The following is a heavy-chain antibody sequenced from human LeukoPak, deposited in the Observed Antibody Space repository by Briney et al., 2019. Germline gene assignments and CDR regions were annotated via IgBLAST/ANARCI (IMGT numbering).Heavy chain of an antibody. CDR3: ARDYGSSWYYFDY. CDR1: GDSISSGGYY. V-gene: IGHV4-61*02. CDR2: VSMNGST. Sequence: SETLSLTCIVSGDSISSGGYYWSWIRQPTGKGLEWIGRVSMNGSTNYNPSLKSRVTISVDRSKNRFSLKLSSVTAADTAVYYCARDYGSSWYYFDYWGQGTLVTVSS. J-gene: IGHJ4*02. D-gene: IGHD6-13*01.